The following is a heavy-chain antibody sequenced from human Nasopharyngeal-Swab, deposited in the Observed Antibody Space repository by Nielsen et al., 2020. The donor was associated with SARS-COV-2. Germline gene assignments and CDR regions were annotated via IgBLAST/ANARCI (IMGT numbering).Heavy chain of an antibody. CDR2: IYSGGST. J-gene: IGHJ5*02. Sequence: GESLKISCAASGFTVSSNYMSRVRQAPGKGLEWVSVIYSGGSTYYADSVKGRFTISRDNSKNTLYLQMNSLRAEDTAVYYCARDQDDLGFDPWGQGTLVTVSS. V-gene: IGHV3-53*01. D-gene: IGHD3-3*01. CDR3: ARDQDDLGFDP. CDR1: GFTVSSNY.